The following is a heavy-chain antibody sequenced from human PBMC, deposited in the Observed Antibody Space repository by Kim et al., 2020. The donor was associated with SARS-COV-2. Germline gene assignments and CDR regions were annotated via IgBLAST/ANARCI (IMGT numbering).Heavy chain of an antibody. D-gene: IGHD3-3*01. CDR3: VRGSGNFGYGMGV. Sequence: GGSLRLSCAASGFTFSSFWMHWVRQAPGTGLMWVSCINNVGSATIYADSVKGRFTISRDNAKSTLYLQMNSLRVEDTAVYYCVRGSGNFGYGMGVWGQGTTVTVSS. CDR2: INNVGSAT. CDR1: GFTFSSFW. J-gene: IGHJ6*02. V-gene: IGHV3-74*01.